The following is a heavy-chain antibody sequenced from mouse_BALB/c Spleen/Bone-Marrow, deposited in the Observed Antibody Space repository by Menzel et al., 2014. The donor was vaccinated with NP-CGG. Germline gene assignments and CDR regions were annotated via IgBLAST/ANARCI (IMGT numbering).Heavy chain of an antibody. V-gene: IGHV14-3*02. CDR1: GFNIKDTY. CDR2: IVPANGNT. Sequence: VQLQQSGAELVKPGASVKLSCTPSGFNIKDTYMHWVKLRPEQGLEWIGRIVPANGNTKYAPKFQGKATITADTSSNTAYLQLSSLTSGDTAVYFCASYDYGYYFDYWGQGTTLTVSS. CDR3: ASYDYGYYFDY. D-gene: IGHD2-4*01. J-gene: IGHJ2*01.